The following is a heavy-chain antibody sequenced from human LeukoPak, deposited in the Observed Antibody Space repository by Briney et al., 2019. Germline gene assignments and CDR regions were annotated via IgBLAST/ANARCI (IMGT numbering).Heavy chain of an antibody. D-gene: IGHD2-15*01. Sequence: GRSLRLSCAASGFTFSSYGMHWVRQAPGKGLEWVAVIWYDGSNKYYADSVKGRFTISRDNSENTLYLQMNSLRAEDTAVYYCARDGGDCSGGSCYSSSNFDYWGQGTLVTVSS. CDR2: IWYDGSNK. V-gene: IGHV3-33*01. CDR3: ARDGGDCSGGSCYSSSNFDY. J-gene: IGHJ4*02. CDR1: GFTFSSYG.